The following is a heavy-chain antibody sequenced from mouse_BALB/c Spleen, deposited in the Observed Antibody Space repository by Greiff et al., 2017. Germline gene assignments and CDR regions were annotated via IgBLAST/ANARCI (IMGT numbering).Heavy chain of an antibody. D-gene: IGHD3-1*01. J-gene: IGHJ2*01. CDR1: GYTFTSYW. Sequence: EVQLQQPGSELVRPGASVKLSCKASGYTFTSYWMHWVKQRPGQGLEWIGAIYPGTSDTSYNQKFKGKAKLTAVTSTSTAYMELSSLTTEDSAVYYCTVARATGCFDDWGQGTTLTVSS. CDR3: TVARATGCFDD. CDR2: IYPGTSDT. V-gene: IGHV1-5*01.